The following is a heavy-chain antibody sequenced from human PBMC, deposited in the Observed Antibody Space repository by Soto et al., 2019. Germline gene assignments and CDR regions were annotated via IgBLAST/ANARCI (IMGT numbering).Heavy chain of an antibody. V-gene: IGHV4-30-2*01. CDR1: GGSISSGGYS. CDR3: ARDASRYCSGGSCYTEAFDI. D-gene: IGHD2-15*01. J-gene: IGHJ3*02. CDR2: IYHSGST. Sequence: QLQLQESGSGLLEPSQTLSLTCAVSGGSISSGGYSWSWIRQPPGKGLERTGYIYHSGSTYYNPSLKSRVTVSVDRSKNQFSLKLSSVTAADTAVYYCARDASRYCSGGSCYTEAFDIWGQGTMVTVSS.